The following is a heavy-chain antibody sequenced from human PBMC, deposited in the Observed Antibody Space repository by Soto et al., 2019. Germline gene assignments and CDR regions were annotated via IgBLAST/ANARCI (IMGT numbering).Heavy chain of an antibody. V-gene: IGHV3-7*03. CDR1: GFTFSSYA. CDR3: ARGLIWGDSDYDY. D-gene: IGHD5-12*01. J-gene: IGHJ4*02. Sequence: PGGSLRLSCAASGFTFSSYAMHWVRQAPGKGLEWVANITEDGGREFYVDSVKGRFTISRDNAKNSLYLQMNSLRVEDTAVYYCARGLIWGDSDYDYWGQGTLVTVSS. CDR2: ITEDGGRE.